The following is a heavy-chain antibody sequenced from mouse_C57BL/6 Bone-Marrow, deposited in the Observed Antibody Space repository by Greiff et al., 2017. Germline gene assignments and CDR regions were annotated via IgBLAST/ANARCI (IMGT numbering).Heavy chain of an antibody. D-gene: IGHD1-1*01. CDR3: ARQGYYGSSFFAY. Sequence: EVMLVESGGGLVQPGGSLKLSCAASGFTFSDYYMYWVRQTPEKRLEWVAYISNGGGSTYYPDTVKGRFTISRDNAKNTLYLQMSRLKSEDTAMYYCARQGYYGSSFFAYWGQGTLVTVSA. CDR2: ISNGGGST. J-gene: IGHJ3*01. CDR1: GFTFSDYY. V-gene: IGHV5-12*01.